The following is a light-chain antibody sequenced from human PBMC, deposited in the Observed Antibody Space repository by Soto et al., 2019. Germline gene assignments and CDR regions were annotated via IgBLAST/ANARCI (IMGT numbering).Light chain of an antibody. CDR3: SSYAGRNNLL. CDR2: EVS. V-gene: IGLV2-8*01. J-gene: IGLJ2*01. CDR1: SSDVGGYNY. Sequence: QSALTQPPSASGSPGQSVTISCTGTSSDVGGYNYVSWYQQHPGKAPKLMIYEVSKRPSGVPDRFSGSKSGNTASLTVSGLQAEDESDYYCSSYAGRNNLLFGGGTKSPS.